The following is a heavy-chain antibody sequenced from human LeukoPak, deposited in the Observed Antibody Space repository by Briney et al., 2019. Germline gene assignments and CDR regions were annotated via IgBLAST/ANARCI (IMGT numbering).Heavy chain of an antibody. J-gene: IGHJ4*02. CDR3: ARGGVVPAAASDY. V-gene: IGHV4-34*01. Sequence: SETLSLTCAVYGGSSSGYYWSWIRQPPGKGLEWIGEINHSGSTNYNPSLKSRVTISVDTSKNQFSLKLSSVTAADTAVYYCARGGVVPAAASDYWGQGTLVTVSS. CDR1: GGSSSGYY. CDR2: INHSGST. D-gene: IGHD2-2*01.